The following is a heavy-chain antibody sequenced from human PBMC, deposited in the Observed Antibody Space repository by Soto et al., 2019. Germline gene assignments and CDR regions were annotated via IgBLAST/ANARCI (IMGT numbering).Heavy chain of an antibody. CDR3: ARDSGLQLPTTPRIKRHHLFDY. CDR1: GYTFTSYY. D-gene: IGHD5-12*01. V-gene: IGHV1-46*01. J-gene: IGHJ4*02. CDR2: INPSGGST. Sequence: QVQLVQSGAEVKKPGASVKVSCKASGYTFTSYYMHWVRQAPGQGLEWMGIINPSGGSTSYAQKFQGRVTMTGDTSTSRVYMELRSLRSEDTAVYYCARDSGLQLPTTPRIKRHHLFDYWGQGTLVTVSS.